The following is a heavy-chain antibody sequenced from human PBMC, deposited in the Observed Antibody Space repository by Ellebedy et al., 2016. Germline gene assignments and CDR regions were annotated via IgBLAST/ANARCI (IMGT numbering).Heavy chain of an antibody. CDR3: ARGPGYGGNSGNFDS. J-gene: IGHJ4*02. D-gene: IGHD4-23*01. CDR2: ISSSSSYI. Sequence: GESLKISXAASGFTFSSYSMNWVRQAPGKGLEWVSSISSSSSYIYYADSLKGRFTISRDTAKNSLYLQMNSLRAEDTAVYYCARGPGYGGNSGNFDSWGQGTLVTVSS. CDR1: GFTFSSYS. V-gene: IGHV3-21*01.